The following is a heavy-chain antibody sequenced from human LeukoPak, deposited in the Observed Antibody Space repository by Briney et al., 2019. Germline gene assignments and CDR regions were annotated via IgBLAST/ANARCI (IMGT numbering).Heavy chain of an antibody. J-gene: IGHJ4*02. Sequence: ASVKVSCKASGGTFSSYAISWVRQATGQGLEWMGWMNPNSGNTGYAQKFQGRVTMTRNTSISTAYMELSSLRSEDTAVYYCARGYITMVRGVIITVAQYYFDYWGQGTLVTVSS. V-gene: IGHV1-8*02. D-gene: IGHD3-10*01. CDR3: ARGYITMVRGVIITVAQYYFDY. CDR2: MNPNSGNT. CDR1: GGTFSSYA.